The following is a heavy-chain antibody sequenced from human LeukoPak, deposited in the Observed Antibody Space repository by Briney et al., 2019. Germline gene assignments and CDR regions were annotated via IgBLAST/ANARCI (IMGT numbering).Heavy chain of an antibody. J-gene: IGHJ4*02. CDR3: ARGRRDGYNLRNFDN. CDR1: GGSFSGYY. Sequence: SETLSLTCAVYGGSFSGYYWSWIRQSPGKGLEWIGEINHSGSTKYNPSLKNRVTISVDTSKNQFSLKLSSVTAADTAVYYCARGRRDGYNLRNFDNWGQGTLVTVSS. D-gene: IGHD5-24*01. V-gene: IGHV4-34*01. CDR2: INHSGST.